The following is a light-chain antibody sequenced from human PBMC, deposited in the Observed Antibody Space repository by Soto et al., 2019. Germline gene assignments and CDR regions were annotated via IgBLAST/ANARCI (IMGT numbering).Light chain of an antibody. CDR2: DAS. Sequence: EIVLTQSPGTLSFSPGERDTLSCRASQSVTTYLALYQQKPGQAPRLLIYDASTRATGIPARFSGSGSGTDFTLTIGSLEPEDFAVYYCQQRSNWPPSLTFRQGTRLEIK. J-gene: IGKJ5*01. V-gene: IGKV3-11*01. CDR3: QQRSNWPPSLT. CDR1: QSVTTY.